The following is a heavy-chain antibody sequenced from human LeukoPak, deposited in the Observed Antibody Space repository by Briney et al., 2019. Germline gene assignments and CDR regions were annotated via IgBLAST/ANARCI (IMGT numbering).Heavy chain of an antibody. J-gene: IGHJ4*02. Sequence: GASVKVSCKASGYTFSNYHIHWVRQAPGQGIEWMGIINPRYGSTTYAQYFQGRVTMTRDMSTSTVYMELSSLRSEDTAVYYCAREEARDDSTGYYFDYWGQGTLLTVSS. CDR2: INPRYGST. CDR3: AREEARDDSTGYYFDY. D-gene: IGHD5-24*01. V-gene: IGHV1-46*01. CDR1: GYTFSNYH.